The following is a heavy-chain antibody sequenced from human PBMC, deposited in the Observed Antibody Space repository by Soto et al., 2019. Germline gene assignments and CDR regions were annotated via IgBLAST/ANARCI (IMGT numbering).Heavy chain of an antibody. V-gene: IGHV1-3*01. Sequence: ASVKVSCKASGYTFTSYAMHWVRQAPGQRLEWMGWINAGNGNTKYSQKFQGRVTITRDTSASTAYMELNNLKIEDTAVYYCTLTYHDGSESYYFQYWGQGTLVTVSS. CDR2: INAGNGNT. CDR3: TLTYHDGSESYYFQY. D-gene: IGHD3-10*01. J-gene: IGHJ1*01. CDR1: GYTFTSYA.